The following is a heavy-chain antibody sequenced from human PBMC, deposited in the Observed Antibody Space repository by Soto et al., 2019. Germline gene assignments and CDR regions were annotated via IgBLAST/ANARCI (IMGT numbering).Heavy chain of an antibody. CDR1: GGSVSSGSYY. Sequence: SETLSLTCTVSGGSVSSGSYYWSWIRQPPGKGLEWIGYIYYSGSTNYNPSLKSRVTISVDTSKNQFSLKLSSVTAADTAVYYCAREKSYSGSPLFDYWGQGTLVTVSS. CDR2: IYYSGST. J-gene: IGHJ4*02. D-gene: IGHD1-26*01. CDR3: AREKSYSGSPLFDY. V-gene: IGHV4-61*01.